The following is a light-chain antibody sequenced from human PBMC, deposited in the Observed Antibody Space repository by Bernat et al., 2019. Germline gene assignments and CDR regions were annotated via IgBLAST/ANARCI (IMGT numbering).Light chain of an antibody. J-gene: IGKJ3*01. CDR3: QIRSNWPLPFT. CDR2: EVS. V-gene: IGKV3-11*01. Sequence: DIVLTQSPATLSLSPGERATFSCRASQSVGGYVAWYQHRRGQAPRLLIYEVSNRASGVPARFSGSGSGTDFTLAISSLEPEDFATYYCQIRSNWPLPFTFGPGTKVDL. CDR1: QSVGGY.